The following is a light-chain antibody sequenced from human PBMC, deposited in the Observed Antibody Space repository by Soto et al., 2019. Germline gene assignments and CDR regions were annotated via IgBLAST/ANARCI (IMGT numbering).Light chain of an antibody. CDR2: DAS. CDR3: QQRSNWPLT. V-gene: IGKV3-11*01. Sequence: EIVLTQSPDTLSLSPGERATLSCRASQSIVKSVAWYQQKPGQAPRLLIYDASKRATGIPARFSGSGSGTDFTLTISSLEAEDFAVYYCQQRSNWPLTFGGGTNLEI. CDR1: QSIVKS. J-gene: IGKJ4*01.